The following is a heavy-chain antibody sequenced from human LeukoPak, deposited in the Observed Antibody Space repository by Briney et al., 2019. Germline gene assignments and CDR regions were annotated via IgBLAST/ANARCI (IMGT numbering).Heavy chain of an antibody. CDR2: ISYDGSNK. D-gene: IGHD3-3*01. Sequence: PGRSLRLSCAASEFTFSSYGMHWVRQAPGKGLEWVAVISYDGSNKYYADSVKGRFTISRDNSKNTLYLQMNSLRAEDTAVYYCAKDRPGFWSGYYTRGFYYFDYWGQGTLVTVSS. V-gene: IGHV3-30*18. CDR3: AKDRPGFWSGYYTRGFYYFDY. J-gene: IGHJ4*02. CDR1: EFTFSSYG.